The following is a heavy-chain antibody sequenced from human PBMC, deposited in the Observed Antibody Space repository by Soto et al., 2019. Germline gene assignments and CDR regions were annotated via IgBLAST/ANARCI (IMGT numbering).Heavy chain of an antibody. J-gene: IGHJ4*01. CDR3: ARGSTLGTYFDS. Sequence: SETLSLTCTVSRGSISGYYWSWIRQPPGKGLEWIGYIYYSGSTYYNPSLKSRINISVDTSNNQFSLRLSSVTAADTAVYFCARGSTLGTYFDSWGHGTQVTVS. V-gene: IGHV4-59*01. CDR2: IYYSGST. D-gene: IGHD1-1*01. CDR1: RGSISGYY.